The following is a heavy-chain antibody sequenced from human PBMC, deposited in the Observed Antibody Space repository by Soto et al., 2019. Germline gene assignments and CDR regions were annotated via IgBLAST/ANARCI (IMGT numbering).Heavy chain of an antibody. CDR1: GFTFSSYG. CDR2: ISYDGSNK. D-gene: IGHD2-2*01. CDR3: ARFCISTSCYASFDY. V-gene: IGHV3-30-3*01. J-gene: IGHJ4*02. Sequence: QVQLVESGGGVVQPGRSLRLSCAASGFTFSSYGMHWVRQAPGKGLEWVAVISYDGSNKYYADSVKGRFTISRDNSKNTLYLQMNSLRAEDTAVHYCARFCISTSCYASFDYWGQGTLVTVSS.